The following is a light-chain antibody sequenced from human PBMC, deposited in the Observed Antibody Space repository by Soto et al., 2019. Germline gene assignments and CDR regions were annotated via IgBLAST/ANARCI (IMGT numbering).Light chain of an antibody. CDR3: SSYAGSKNLV. CDR2: EVS. Sequence: QLVLTHPPSASGSPGQSVTISCTGTSSDVGGYNYVSWYQQHPGKAPKLMIYEVSKRPSGVPDRFSGSKSGNTASLTVSGLQAEDEADYYCSSYAGSKNLVFGGGTQLTVL. CDR1: SSDVGGYNY. V-gene: IGLV2-8*01. J-gene: IGLJ2*01.